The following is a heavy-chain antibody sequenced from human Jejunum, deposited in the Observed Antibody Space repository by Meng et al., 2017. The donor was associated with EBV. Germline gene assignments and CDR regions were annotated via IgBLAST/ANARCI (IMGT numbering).Heavy chain of an antibody. D-gene: IGHD5-24*01. Sequence: RLGAGGGLFQPGGSLGLSCVASGFTLSAYAMSWVRQAPGKGLEWVSHVSGTGGSTYYADSVKGRFTASRDNSKNMLFLQMNSLRADDTAIYYCVRDGYNYIPFDYWGQGTLVTVSS. J-gene: IGHJ4*02. CDR2: VSGTGGST. V-gene: IGHV3-23*01. CDR3: VRDGYNYIPFDY. CDR1: GFTLSAYA.